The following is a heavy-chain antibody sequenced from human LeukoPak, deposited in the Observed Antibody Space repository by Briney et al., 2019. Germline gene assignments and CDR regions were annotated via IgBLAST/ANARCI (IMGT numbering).Heavy chain of an antibody. V-gene: IGHV4-61*08. CDR2: IYYSGST. Sequence: SETLSLTCTVSGGSISSGGYYWSWIRQHPGKGLEWIGYIYYSGSTNYNPSLKSRVTISVDTSKNQFSLKLSSVTAADTAVYYCARDGGDWFDPWGQGTLVTVSS. CDR3: ARDGGDWFDP. CDR1: GGSISSGGYY. J-gene: IGHJ5*02.